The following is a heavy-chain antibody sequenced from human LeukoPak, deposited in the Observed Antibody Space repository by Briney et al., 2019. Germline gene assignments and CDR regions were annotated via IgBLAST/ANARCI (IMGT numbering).Heavy chain of an antibody. CDR3: ARRSSGWPSNWFDS. CDR1: GGSVSSGGYS. J-gene: IGHJ5*01. CDR2: LHSSGST. Sequence: SETLSLTCTVSGGSVSSGGYSWAWIRQPQGKGLEWIGTLHSSGSTNYGSSLKSRVSMSADSSKNQFSLRLTSVTAADTAVYFCARRSSGWPSNWFDSWGQGTLVTVSS. D-gene: IGHD6-19*01. V-gene: IGHV4-39*07.